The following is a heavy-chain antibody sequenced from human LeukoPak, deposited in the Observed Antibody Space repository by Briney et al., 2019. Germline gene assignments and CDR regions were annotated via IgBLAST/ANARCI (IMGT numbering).Heavy chain of an antibody. CDR2: IYTSGST. CDR1: GGSISGYY. CDR3: ARGGGRQLASSQPYFDY. Sequence: PSETLSLTCTISGGSISGYYWSWVRQSAGKGLEWIGRIYTSGSTNYNPSLKSRVTMSVDTSKNQFTLELSSVTAADTAVYYCARGGGRQLASSQPYFDYWGQGTLVTVSS. D-gene: IGHD2-15*01. V-gene: IGHV4-4*07. J-gene: IGHJ4*02.